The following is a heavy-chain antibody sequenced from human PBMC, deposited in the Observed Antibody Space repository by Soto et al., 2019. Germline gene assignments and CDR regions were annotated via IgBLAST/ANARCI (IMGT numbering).Heavy chain of an antibody. J-gene: IGHJ5*02. CDR2: MNPNRTNT. V-gene: IGHV1-8*01. CDR3: VRGGFLSHDHVIIAPATLGFDP. Sequence: QVQLMQSGAEVKKPGASVKVSCKASGYTFTTYDINWVRQAPGQGLELMGWMNPNRTNTGYAEKFQGQGTMTRDTSISTAYMELSSLRYDDTAVYYCVRGGFLSHDHVIIAPATLGFDPWGQGTLVTVSS. D-gene: IGHD2-2*01. CDR1: GYTFTTYD.